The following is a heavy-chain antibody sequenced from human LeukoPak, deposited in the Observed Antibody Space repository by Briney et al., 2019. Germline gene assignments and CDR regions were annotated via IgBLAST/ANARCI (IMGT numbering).Heavy chain of an antibody. CDR3: AKDLDRESVGASIFDY. CDR1: GFTFSSYA. D-gene: IGHD1-26*01. Sequence: PGGSLRLSCAASGFTFSSYAMSWVRQAPGKGLEWVSTISATGGSIYYADSVKGRFTISRDNSKNTLYLQMNSLRAEDTAVYYCAKDLDRESVGASIFDYWGQGTLVTVSS. J-gene: IGHJ4*02. CDR2: ISATGGSI. V-gene: IGHV3-23*01.